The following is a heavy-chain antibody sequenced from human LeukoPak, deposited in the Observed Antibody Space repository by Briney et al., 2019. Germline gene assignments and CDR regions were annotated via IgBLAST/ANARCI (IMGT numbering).Heavy chain of an antibody. V-gene: IGHV3-30*02. CDR1: GFSFRSYG. D-gene: IGHD3-10*01. CDR3: AKGEFSHSVGFDY. J-gene: IGHJ4*02. CDR2: LPSHESYT. Sequence: GGSLRLSCVASGFSFRSYGMHWVRQAPGKGLEWVAFLPSHESYTAYADSVKGRFTISRDNFKNTLYLQMNSLRSEDMAVYYCAKGEFSHSVGFDYWGQGTLVTVSS.